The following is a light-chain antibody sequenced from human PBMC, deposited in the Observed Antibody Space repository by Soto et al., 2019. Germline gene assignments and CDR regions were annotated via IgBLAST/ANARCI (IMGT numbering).Light chain of an antibody. CDR1: SSDVGGHNY. Sequence: QSVLTHPASVSGSPGQSITIFCTGTSSDVGGHNYVSWYQQHPGKAPKLMIYDVNDRPSGVSHRFSGSKSGNTASLSISGLQAEDEADYYCSSYTSSTTDVFGTGTKVTVL. V-gene: IGLV2-14*03. CDR2: DVN. CDR3: SSYTSSTTDV. J-gene: IGLJ1*01.